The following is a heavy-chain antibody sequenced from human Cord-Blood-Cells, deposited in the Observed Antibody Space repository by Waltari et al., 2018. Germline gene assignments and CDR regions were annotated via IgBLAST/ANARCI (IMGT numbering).Heavy chain of an antibody. D-gene: IGHD6-13*01. CDR2: IYYSGST. Sequence: QLQLQESGPGLVKPSETLSLTCTVSGRSISSSSYYWGWIRQPPGKGLEWIGSIYYSGSTYYNPSLKSRVTISVDTSKNQFSLKLSSVTAADTAVYYCARKSSSWYYYYYGMDVWGQGTTVTVSS. J-gene: IGHJ6*02. CDR3: ARKSSSWYYYYYGMDV. CDR1: GRSISSSSYY. V-gene: IGHV4-39*01.